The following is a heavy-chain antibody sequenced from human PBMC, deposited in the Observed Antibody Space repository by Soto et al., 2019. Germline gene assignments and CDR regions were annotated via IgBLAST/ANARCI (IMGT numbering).Heavy chain of an antibody. Sequence: PGGSLRLSCAASGFTFSSYSMNWVRQAPGKGLEWVSYISSSSSTIYYADSVKGRFTISRDNAKNSLYLQMNSLRAEDTAVYYYDSSDFFEYFDYWGHGTLVTVSS. CDR2: ISSSSSTI. V-gene: IGHV3-48*01. J-gene: IGHJ4*01. CDR3: DSSDFFEYFDY. CDR1: GFTFSSYS. D-gene: IGHD3-22*01.